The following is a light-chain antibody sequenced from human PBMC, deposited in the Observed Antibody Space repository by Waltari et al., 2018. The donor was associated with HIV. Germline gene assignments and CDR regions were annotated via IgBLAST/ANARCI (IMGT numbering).Light chain of an antibody. Sequence: EIVLTQSPGTLSLSPGERATLSCRASQSVSISYLAWYQQKPGQAPRLLIYGASSRATCIPDRFIGSGSGTYFTLTISRLEPEDFAVYYCQQYGSSPPYTFGQGTKLDIK. J-gene: IGKJ2*01. CDR3: QQYGSSPPYT. CDR2: GAS. V-gene: IGKV3-20*01. CDR1: QSVSISY.